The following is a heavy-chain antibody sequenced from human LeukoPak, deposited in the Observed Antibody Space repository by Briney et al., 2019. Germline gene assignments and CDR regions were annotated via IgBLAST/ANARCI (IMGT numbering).Heavy chain of an antibody. CDR3: ARRAYNWGAFDI. J-gene: IGHJ3*02. Sequence: GGSLRLSCAASTFSFRNFAMSWVRLAPGKGLEWVSTLSPSGADTYYADSVKGRFTISRDISKNTLYLQMNSLRAEDTAVYYCARRAYNWGAFDIWGQGTMVTVSS. D-gene: IGHD5-24*01. CDR1: TFSFRNFA. V-gene: IGHV3-23*01. CDR2: LSPSGADT.